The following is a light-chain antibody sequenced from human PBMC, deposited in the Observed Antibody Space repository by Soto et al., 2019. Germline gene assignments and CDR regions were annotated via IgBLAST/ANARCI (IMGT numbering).Light chain of an antibody. V-gene: IGKV1-5*03. J-gene: IGKJ4*01. CDR1: QSISSW. CDR2: KAS. Sequence: DIQMTQVPSSMCVSVGDRVTITSRASQSISSWLAWYQQKPGKAPKLLIYKASSLESGVPSRFSGSGSGTDFTLTISSLQAEDLAVYYCQQYNSTPLTFGGGTKVDI. CDR3: QQYNSTPLT.